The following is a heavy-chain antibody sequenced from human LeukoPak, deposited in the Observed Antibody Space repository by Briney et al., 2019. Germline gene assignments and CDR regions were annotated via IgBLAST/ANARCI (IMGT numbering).Heavy chain of an antibody. J-gene: IGHJ4*02. CDR2: IYYSGST. CDR1: GGSISSYY. V-gene: IGHV4-59*08. CDR3: ARQGIAAAGPFDY. D-gene: IGHD6-13*01. Sequence: PSETLSLTCTVSGGSISSYYWSWLRQPPGKGLEWIGYIYYSGSTNYNPSLKSRVTISVDTSKNQCSLKLSSVTAADTAVYYCARQGIAAAGPFDYWGQGTLVTVSS.